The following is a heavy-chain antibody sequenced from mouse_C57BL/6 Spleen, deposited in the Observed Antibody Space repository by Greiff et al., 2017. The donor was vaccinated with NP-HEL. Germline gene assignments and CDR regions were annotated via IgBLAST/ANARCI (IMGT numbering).Heavy chain of an antibody. CDR1: GYTFTDYE. CDR3: TRRTVVAPEYFDV. J-gene: IGHJ1*03. CDR2: IDPETGGT. V-gene: IGHV1-15*01. D-gene: IGHD1-1*01. Sequence: VKLQESGAELVRPGASVTLSCKASGYTFTDYEMHWVKQTPVHGLEWIGAIDPETGGTAYNQKFKGKAILTADKSSSTAYMELRSLTSEDSAVYYCTRRTVVAPEYFDVWGTGTTVTVSS.